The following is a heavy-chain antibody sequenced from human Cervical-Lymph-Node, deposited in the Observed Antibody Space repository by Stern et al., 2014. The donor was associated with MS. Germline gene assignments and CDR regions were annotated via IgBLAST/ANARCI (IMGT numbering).Heavy chain of an antibody. V-gene: IGHV2-26*01. D-gene: IGHD2-15*01. J-gene: IGHJ4*02. CDR2: LFSNDEK. CDR1: GFSLNNARLG. Sequence: QVTLRESGPVLVKPPETLTLTCTVSGFSLNNARLGVSWIRQPPGKAPAXLAPLFSNDEKSYSPSLNSRLTISKDASKSQVVLTMSNLDPVDTAIYYCARMSSRGLYYFDHWGQGTLVAVSS. CDR3: ARMSSRGLYYFDH.